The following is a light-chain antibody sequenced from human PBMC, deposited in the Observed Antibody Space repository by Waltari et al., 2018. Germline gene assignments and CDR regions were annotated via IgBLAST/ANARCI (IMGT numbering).Light chain of an antibody. Sequence: QSVLTQPPSASGTPGQRVTISCSGSSSNIGDNVVNWYQQLPGEAPKLLIYRNDRRPSGVPDRFSASKSGTSASLAISGLQSEDEADYYCAAWDDRMNGHWVFGGGTKVTVL. V-gene: IGLV1-44*01. CDR2: RND. CDR3: AAWDDRMNGHWV. J-gene: IGLJ3*02. CDR1: SSNIGDNV.